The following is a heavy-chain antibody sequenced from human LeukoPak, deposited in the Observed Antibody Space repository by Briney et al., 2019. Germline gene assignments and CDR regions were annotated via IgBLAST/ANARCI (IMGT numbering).Heavy chain of an antibody. CDR2: INHSGST. J-gene: IGHJ4*02. CDR1: GGSSSGYY. Sequence: SETLSLTCVLYGGSSSGYYWSWIRQPPGKGLEWIGEINHSGSTNYNPSLKSRVTISVDTSKNQFSLKLSSVTAADTAVYYCARRVKGSGSYSFDYWGQGTLVTVSS. D-gene: IGHD3-10*01. CDR3: ARRVKGSGSYSFDY. V-gene: IGHV4-34*01.